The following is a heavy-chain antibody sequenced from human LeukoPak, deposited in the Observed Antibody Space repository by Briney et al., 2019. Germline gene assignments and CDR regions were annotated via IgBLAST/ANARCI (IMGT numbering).Heavy chain of an antibody. CDR2: ISVSGST. V-gene: IGHV4-4*07. CDR3: ARGKREQWLVQGTYFDY. J-gene: IGHJ4*02. Sequence: SETLSLTCTVSGVSISSYYWSWIRQPAGKGLEWIGRISVSGSTNYNPSLKSRVTMSVDTSKIQFSLKLSSVTAADTAVYYCARGKREQWLVQGTYFDYWGQGTLVTVSS. D-gene: IGHD6-19*01. CDR1: GVSISSYY.